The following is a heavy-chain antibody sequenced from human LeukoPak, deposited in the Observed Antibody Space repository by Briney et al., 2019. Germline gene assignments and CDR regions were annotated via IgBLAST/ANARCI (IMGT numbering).Heavy chain of an antibody. CDR3: ARLKLLWSNYFDY. J-gene: IGHJ4*02. V-gene: IGHV3-7*01. Sequence: GGSLRLSCAASGFTFSSYWMSWVRQAPGKGLEWVANIKQDGSEKYYVDSVKGRFTISRDNAKNSLYLQMNSLRAEDTAAYYCARLKLLWSNYFDYWGQGTLVTVSS. D-gene: IGHD2-2*01. CDR1: GFTFSSYW. CDR2: IKQDGSEK.